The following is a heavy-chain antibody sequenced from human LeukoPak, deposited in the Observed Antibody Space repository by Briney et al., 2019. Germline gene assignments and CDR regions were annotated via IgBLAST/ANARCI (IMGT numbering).Heavy chain of an antibody. D-gene: IGHD2-2*01. CDR2: IYYSGGT. J-gene: IGHJ4*02. Sequence: SETLSLTCTVSGGSISSYYWSWIRQPPGKGLEWIGYIYYSGGTNYNPSLKSRVTISVDTSKNQFSLKLSSVTAADTAVYYCARLDIVVVPAAILYYFDYWGQGTLVTVSS. CDR3: ARLDIVVVPAAILYYFDY. CDR1: GGSISSYY. V-gene: IGHV4-59*08.